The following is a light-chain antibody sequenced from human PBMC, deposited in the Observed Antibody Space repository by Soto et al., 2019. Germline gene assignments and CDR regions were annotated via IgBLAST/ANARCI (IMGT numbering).Light chain of an antibody. V-gene: IGLV2-23*03. CDR2: EGS. Sequence: QSALTQPASVSGSPGQSITISCTGTSIEVGSYNLVSWYQQHPGKAPKLMIYEGSKRPSGVSNRFSGSKSGNTASRTISGLQAEDEADYYCCSYAGSSTFHYVFGTGTKLTVL. CDR1: SIEVGSYNL. CDR3: CSYAGSSTFHYV. J-gene: IGLJ1*01.